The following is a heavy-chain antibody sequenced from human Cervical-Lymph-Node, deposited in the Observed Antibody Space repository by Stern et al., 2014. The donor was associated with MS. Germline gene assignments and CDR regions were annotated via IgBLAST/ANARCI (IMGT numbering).Heavy chain of an antibody. Sequence: QVQLVQSGGGVVQPGRSLRLSCAASGFTFNHFAMHWVRQSPGKGLEWVAVISYDGRDKDYADSVKGRFTISRDNSGDTLYLHMDGLRADDTAVYYCARGRRIERRTKIVVARKGDYWGQGTLVTVSS. J-gene: IGHJ4*02. CDR2: ISYDGRDK. V-gene: IGHV3-30*04. D-gene: IGHD3-22*01. CDR1: GFTFNHFA. CDR3: ARGRRIERRTKIVVARKGDY.